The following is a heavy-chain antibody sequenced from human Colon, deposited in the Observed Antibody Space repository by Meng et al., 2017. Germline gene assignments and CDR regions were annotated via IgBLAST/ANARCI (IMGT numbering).Heavy chain of an antibody. CDR3: AREMGRMRTTVTTFAY. J-gene: IGHJ4*02. D-gene: IGHD4-17*01. CDR1: GYTFTGYY. Sequence: QPGAEVKKPGASVKVACKASGYTFTGYYMHWVRQAPGQGLEVMGRINPNSGGTNYAPKFQGRVTMTRDTSISTAYMELSRLRSDDTAVYYCAREMGRMRTTVTTFAYWGQGTLVTVSS. CDR2: INPNSGGT. V-gene: IGHV1-2*06.